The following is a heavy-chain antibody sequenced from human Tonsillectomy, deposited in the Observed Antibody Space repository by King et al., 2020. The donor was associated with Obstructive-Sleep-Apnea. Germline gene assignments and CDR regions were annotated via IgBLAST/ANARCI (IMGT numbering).Heavy chain of an antibody. CDR3: AKDLGWFGESTGGGGFDL. Sequence: VQLVESGGGLVQPGRSLRLSCVGSAFNPDDYAMHWVRQAPGKGLEWVSGIRWNSGRLAYVDSVKGRFTISRDNAKTSLYLQMNSLRVEDTALYYCAKDLGWFGESTGGGGFDLWGQGTMVIVSP. CDR2: IRWNSGRL. CDR1: AFNPDDYA. D-gene: IGHD3-10*01. V-gene: IGHV3-9*02. J-gene: IGHJ3*01.